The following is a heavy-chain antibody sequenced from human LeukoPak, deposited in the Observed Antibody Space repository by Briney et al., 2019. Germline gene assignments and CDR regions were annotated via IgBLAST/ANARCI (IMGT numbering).Heavy chain of an antibody. V-gene: IGHV1-2*02. CDR2: VNSDSGGT. D-gene: IGHD5-18*01. CDR3: ARDSTAMTGLNMHV. J-gene: IGHJ6*02. CDR1: GYTFTDYH. Sequence: ASVTVSCKATGYTFTDYHIHWVRQAPGQGLEWMGWVNSDSGGTNYAQKFQGRVTMARDTSITIAYMELSSLRSDDAAIYYCARDSTAMTGLNMHVWGQETTVTVSS.